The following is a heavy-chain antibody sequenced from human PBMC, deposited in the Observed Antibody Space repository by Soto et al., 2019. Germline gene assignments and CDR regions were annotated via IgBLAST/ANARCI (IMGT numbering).Heavy chain of an antibody. CDR1: GGTFSSYA. CDR2: TIPIFGTA. D-gene: IGHD2-2*01. J-gene: IGHJ2*01. Sequence: QVQLVQAGAEVKKPGSSVTVSCKASGGTFSSYAISWVRQAPGQGLDWMGGTIPIFGTANYAQKFQGRVTISADESTSTAYMELSSMRSEDTVVYYGAGGVVVPAATTGWYFDLWGRGTLVTVSS. V-gene: IGHV1-69*01. CDR3: AGGVVVPAATTGWYFDL.